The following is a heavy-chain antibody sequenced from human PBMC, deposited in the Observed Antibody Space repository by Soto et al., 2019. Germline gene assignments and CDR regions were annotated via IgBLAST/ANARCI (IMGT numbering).Heavy chain of an antibody. D-gene: IGHD6-13*01. CDR2: ISGSGGST. CDR3: AKENGYSSSWFEFDY. CDR1: GFTFSSYA. Sequence: EVQLLESGGGVVQPGGSLRLSCAASGFTFSSYAMSWVRQAPGKGLEWVSAISGSGGSTYYADSVKGRFTISRDNSKNTLYLQMNSLRAQDTAVYYCAKENGYSSSWFEFDYWGQGTLVTVSS. J-gene: IGHJ4*02. V-gene: IGHV3-23*01.